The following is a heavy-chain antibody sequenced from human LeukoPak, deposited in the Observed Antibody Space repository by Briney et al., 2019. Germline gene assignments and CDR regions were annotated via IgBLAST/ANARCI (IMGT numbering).Heavy chain of an antibody. Sequence: GGSLRLSCTASGFPFIEYSMNWVRQVPGKGLEWISYIGIASGNTKYADSVRGRFTISADKAKNPLYLQMNSLRVEDTAVYYCARDHNYAFDNWGQGTLVSVAS. CDR3: ARDHNYAFDN. D-gene: IGHD1-1*01. J-gene: IGHJ4*02. CDR1: GFPFIEYS. V-gene: IGHV3-48*01. CDR2: IGIASGNT.